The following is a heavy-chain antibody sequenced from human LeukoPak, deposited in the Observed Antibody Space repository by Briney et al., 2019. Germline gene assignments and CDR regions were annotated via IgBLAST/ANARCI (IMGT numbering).Heavy chain of an antibody. Sequence: TGGSLRLSCAVSGFTFNNYAMSWVRQAPGKGLEWVSDISGSGGSTYYADSVKGRFTISRDNSKNTLYLQMNSLRAEDTAVYYCARVGLPNILTGYCLDYWGLGTLVTVSS. CDR1: GFTFNNYA. CDR3: ARVGLPNILTGYCLDY. D-gene: IGHD3-9*01. J-gene: IGHJ4*02. V-gene: IGHV3-23*01. CDR2: ISGSGGST.